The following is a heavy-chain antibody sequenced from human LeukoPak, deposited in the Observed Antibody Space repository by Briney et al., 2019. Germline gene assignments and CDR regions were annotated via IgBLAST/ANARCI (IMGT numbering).Heavy chain of an antibody. J-gene: IGHJ4*02. Sequence: QPGGSLRLSCAASGFTFSSYAMNWVRQAPGKGLEWVSYISSSGSTIYYADSVKGRFTISRDNAKNSLYLQMNSLRAEDTAVYYCARSPVAGPGGLDYWGQGTLVTVSS. V-gene: IGHV3-48*03. CDR1: GFTFSSYA. CDR3: ARSPVAGPGGLDY. CDR2: ISSSGSTI. D-gene: IGHD6-19*01.